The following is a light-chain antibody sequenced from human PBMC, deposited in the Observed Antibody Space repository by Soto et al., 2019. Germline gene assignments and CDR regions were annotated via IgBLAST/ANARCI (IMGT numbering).Light chain of an antibody. CDR3: LQYHNLWA. CDR2: RAS. Sequence: ILMTQSPATVSVSPGESATLSCRASQNTYYNVAWYQHRPGQAPRLLIYRASTRDPGVPAWFSGSGCGTEFTLTNSSLQPEDFTVYSCLQYHNLWAFGQGTKVEI. CDR1: QNTYYN. J-gene: IGKJ1*01. V-gene: IGKV3-15*01.